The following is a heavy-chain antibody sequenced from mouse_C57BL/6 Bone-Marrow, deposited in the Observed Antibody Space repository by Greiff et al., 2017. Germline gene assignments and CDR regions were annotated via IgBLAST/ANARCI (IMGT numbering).Heavy chain of an antibody. D-gene: IGHD1-1*01. CDR1: GYTFTSYW. CDR2: LYPGSGST. J-gene: IGHJ1*03. Sequence: QVQLKQPGAELVKPGASVKMSCKASGYTFTSYWITWVKQRPGQGLEWIGDLYPGSGSTNYNEKFKSKATLTVDTSSSTAYMQLSSLTSEDAAVYYCARGYGSSYGYFDVWGTGTTVTVSS. V-gene: IGHV1-55*01. CDR3: ARGYGSSYGYFDV.